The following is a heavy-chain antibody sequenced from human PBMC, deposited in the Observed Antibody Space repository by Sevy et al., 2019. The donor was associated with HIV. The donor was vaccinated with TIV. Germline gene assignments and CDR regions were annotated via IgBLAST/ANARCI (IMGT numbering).Heavy chain of an antibody. V-gene: IGHV3-48*04. CDR3: AREGDLRYFDF. J-gene: IGHJ2*01. Sequence: GGSLRLSCAASGFTFSSYAMNWVRQAPGKGLEWVSYISDGGTTIYYADSVKGRFTISRDNAKNSMYLQMNSLRAEDTAVYYCAREGDLRYFDFWGRGTLVTVSS. CDR1: GFTFSSYA. CDR2: ISDGGTTI. D-gene: IGHD3-10*01.